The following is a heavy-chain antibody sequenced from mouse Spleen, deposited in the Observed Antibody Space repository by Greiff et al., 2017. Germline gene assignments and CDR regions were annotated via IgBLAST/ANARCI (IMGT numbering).Heavy chain of an antibody. V-gene: IGHV1-85*01. CDR2: IYPRDGST. J-gene: IGHJ3*01. D-gene: IGHD1-1*01. CDR1: GYTFTSYD. CDR3: ARASGSSYAWFAY. Sequence: VQLQQSGPELVKPGASVKLSCKASGYTFTSYDINWVKQRPGQGLEWIGWIYPRDGSTKYNEKFKGKATLTVDTSSSTAYMELHSLTSEDSAVYFCARASGSSYAWFAYWGQGTLVTVSA.